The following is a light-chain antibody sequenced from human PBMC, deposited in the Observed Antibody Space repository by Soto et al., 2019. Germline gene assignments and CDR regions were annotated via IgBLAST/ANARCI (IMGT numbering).Light chain of an antibody. CDR1: SSDVGEENY. CDR3: RLFAGSPLV. V-gene: IGLV2-8*01. J-gene: IGLJ2*01. CDR2: EVS. Sequence: QSALTQPPSASGSPGQSVTITCSGTSSDVGEENYVSWYQQHPGKVPKLILYEVSKRPSGVPDRFSGSRSGNTASLTVSGLQAEDEADYYCRLFAGSPLVFGGGTKLTVL.